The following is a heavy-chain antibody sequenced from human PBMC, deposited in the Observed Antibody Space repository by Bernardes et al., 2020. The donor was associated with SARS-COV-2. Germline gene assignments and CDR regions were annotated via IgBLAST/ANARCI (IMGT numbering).Heavy chain of an antibody. CDR1: GDSIISSSHY. D-gene: IGHD3-10*01. CDR3: ARAVTFVQGVVTHFFDH. Sequence: SETLSLTCTLSGDSIISSSHYWGWIRQPPGGGLEWIGSVYFTGGTYYNSSLLSRVAISLDTSNNLFSLNLNSVTAADTAVYYCARAVTFVQGVVTHFFDHWGQGALVTVSS. J-gene: IGHJ4*02. V-gene: IGHV4-39*02. CDR2: VYFTGGT.